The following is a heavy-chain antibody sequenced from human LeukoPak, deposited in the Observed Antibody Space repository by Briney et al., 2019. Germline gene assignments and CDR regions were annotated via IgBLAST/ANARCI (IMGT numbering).Heavy chain of an antibody. CDR3: ARAPSAARVAFDI. CDR1: GGSISSYY. V-gene: IGHV4-59*01. J-gene: IGHJ3*02. D-gene: IGHD2-15*01. Sequence: SETLSLNCTVSGGSISSYYWSWIRQPPGKGLEWIGYIYYSGSTNYNPSLKSRVTISVDTSKNQFSLKLSSVTAADTAVYYCARAPSAARVAFDIWGQGTMVTVSS. CDR2: IYYSGST.